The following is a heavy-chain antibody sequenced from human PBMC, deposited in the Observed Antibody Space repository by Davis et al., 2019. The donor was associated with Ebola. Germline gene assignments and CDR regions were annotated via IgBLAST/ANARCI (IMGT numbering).Heavy chain of an antibody. J-gene: IGHJ4*02. CDR1: GFTFSSYS. CDR2: ISSSSSTI. D-gene: IGHD1-26*01. V-gene: IGHV3-48*02. Sequence: GGSLRLSCAASGFTFSSYSMNWVRQAPGKGLEWVSYISSSSSTIYYADSVKGRFTISRDNAKNSLYLRMNSLRDEDTAVYYCARIVGATDYWGQGTLVTVSS. CDR3: ARIVGATDY.